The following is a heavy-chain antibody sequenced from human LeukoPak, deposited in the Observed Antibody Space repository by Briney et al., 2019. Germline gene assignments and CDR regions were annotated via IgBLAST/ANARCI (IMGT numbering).Heavy chain of an antibody. D-gene: IGHD3-10*01. V-gene: IGHV1-69*04. Sequence: SVKVSCKASGGTFSSYAISWVRQAPGQGLEWMGRIIPILGIANYAQKFQGRVTITADKSTSTAYMELSSLRSEDTAVYYCARGLWFGELVNGHSPHVNWFDPWGQGTLVTVSS. CDR1: GGTFSSYA. CDR2: IIPILGIA. J-gene: IGHJ5*02. CDR3: ARGLWFGELVNGHSPHVNWFDP.